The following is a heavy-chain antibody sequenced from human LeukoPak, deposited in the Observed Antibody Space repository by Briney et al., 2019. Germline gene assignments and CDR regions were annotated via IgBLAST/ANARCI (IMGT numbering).Heavy chain of an antibody. V-gene: IGHV5-51*01. CDR2: IYPGDSDT. Sequence: GESLKISCKGSGYSFTSYWIGWVRQMPGKGLEWMGIIYPGDSDTRYSPSFQGRVTISADKSISTTYLQWSSLKASDTAMYYCARQRFTMRAYAGNWFDPWGQGTLVTVSS. J-gene: IGHJ5*02. D-gene: IGHD3-10*01. CDR1: GYSFTSYW. CDR3: ARQRFTMRAYAGNWFDP.